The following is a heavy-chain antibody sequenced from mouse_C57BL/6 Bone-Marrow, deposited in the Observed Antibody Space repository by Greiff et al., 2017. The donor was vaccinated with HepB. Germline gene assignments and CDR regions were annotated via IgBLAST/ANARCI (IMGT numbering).Heavy chain of an antibody. CDR3: ARPTVVATRFAY. CDR2: IYPRDGST. J-gene: IGHJ3*01. Sequence: QVQLQQSGPALVKTGASVKLPCKAYGYTFTSYDINGVKQRPGQGLAGIGWIYPRDGSTKDNEKFKGKATLTVDTSSSTAYMELHSLTSEDSAVYFCARPTVVATRFAYWGQGTLVTVSA. V-gene: IGHV1-85*01. CDR1: GYTFTSYD. D-gene: IGHD1-1*01.